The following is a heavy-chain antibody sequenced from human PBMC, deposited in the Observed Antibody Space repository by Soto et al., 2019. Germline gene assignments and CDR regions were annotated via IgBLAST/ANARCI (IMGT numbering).Heavy chain of an antibody. Sequence: ASVKVSCKASGYTFTSYGISWVRQAPGQGLEWMGWISAYNGNTNYAQKLQGRVTMTTDTSTSTAYMELRSLRSDDTAVYYCARTSYCSGGSCYDHDYWGQGTRVTVSS. D-gene: IGHD2-15*01. CDR2: ISAYNGNT. CDR3: ARTSYCSGGSCYDHDY. V-gene: IGHV1-18*01. J-gene: IGHJ4*02. CDR1: GYTFTSYG.